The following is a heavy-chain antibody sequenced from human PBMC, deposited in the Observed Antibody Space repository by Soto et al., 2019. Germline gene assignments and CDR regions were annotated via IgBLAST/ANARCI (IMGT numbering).Heavy chain of an antibody. CDR1: GFTFSSFA. V-gene: IGHV3-23*01. CDR2: ITGSGSNT. J-gene: IGHJ4*02. CDR3: AKVRGDGYPYYFDF. Sequence: EVQLLESGGGLVQPGGSLRLSCAASGFTFSSFAVSWVRQAPGKGLEWVSAITGSGSNTYYADSVKGRFTISRDNSKNPLYLQMNSLRAEDTAVYYCAKVRGDGYPYYFDFWGQGTLVTVSS. D-gene: IGHD3-10*01.